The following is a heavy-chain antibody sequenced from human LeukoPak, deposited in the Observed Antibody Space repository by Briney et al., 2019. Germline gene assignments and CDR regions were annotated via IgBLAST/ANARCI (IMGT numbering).Heavy chain of an antibody. V-gene: IGHV4-34*01. Sequence: SETLSLTCAVSGGSFRGYYWSWIRQPPGKGLEWIGEINHSGSTNYNPSLKSRVTISVDTSKNQFSLKLSSVTAADTAVYYCSRESGPFSPFGFWGQGTLVSVHS. CDR2: INHSGST. CDR1: GGSFRGYY. D-gene: IGHD1-26*01. CDR3: SRESGPFSPFGF. J-gene: IGHJ4*02.